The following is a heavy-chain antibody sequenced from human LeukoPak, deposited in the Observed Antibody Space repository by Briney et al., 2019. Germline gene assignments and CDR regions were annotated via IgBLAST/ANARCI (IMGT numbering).Heavy chain of an antibody. CDR3: ARDGHRRYYYGSSGREDVFDI. Sequence: ASVKVSCKASGYTFTSYAIHWVRQAPGQRLEWMGWIDAGNGNTKYSQEFQDRVTITRDTSTSTAYMEMRSLRSDDTAVYYCARDGHRRYYYGSSGREDVFDIWGQGTVVTVSS. D-gene: IGHD3-22*01. J-gene: IGHJ3*02. V-gene: IGHV1-3*01. CDR2: IDAGNGNT. CDR1: GYTFTSYA.